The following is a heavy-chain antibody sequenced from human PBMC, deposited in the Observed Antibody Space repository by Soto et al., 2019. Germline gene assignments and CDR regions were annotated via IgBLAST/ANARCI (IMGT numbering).Heavy chain of an antibody. Sequence: ESGGGLVQPGGSLRLSCAASGFTVSSIYLSWVRQAPGKGLEWVSAIFGGGSTYYADSVKGRFTISRDNSKNTLYLQMHSLRAEDTAVYYCAGGYGPPAFDIWGQGTMVTVSS. CDR3: AGGYGPPAFDI. D-gene: IGHD5-12*01. V-gene: IGHV3-66*01. J-gene: IGHJ3*02. CDR2: IFGGGST. CDR1: GFTVSSIY.